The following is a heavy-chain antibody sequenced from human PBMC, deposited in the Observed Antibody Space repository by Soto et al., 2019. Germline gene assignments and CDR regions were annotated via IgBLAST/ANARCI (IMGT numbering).Heavy chain of an antibody. CDR1: RFIFNSYS. D-gene: IGHD6-13*01. CDR3: ARASGAAARPHFDY. J-gene: IGHJ4*02. CDR2: ISSSSSYI. Sequence: PGGSLRLSCAASRFIFNSYSMNWVRQAPGKGLEWVSSISSSSSYIYYANSVKGRFTISRDNAKNSLYLQMNSLRAEDTAVYYCARASGAAARPHFDYWGRGTMVIVSS. V-gene: IGHV3-21*01.